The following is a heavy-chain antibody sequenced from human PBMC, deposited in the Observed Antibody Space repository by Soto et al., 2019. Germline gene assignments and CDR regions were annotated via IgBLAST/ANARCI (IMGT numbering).Heavy chain of an antibody. J-gene: IGHJ5*02. CDR2: IYYSGST. Sequence: QVQLQESGPGLVKPSETLSLTCTVSGGSISSYYWSWIRQPPGKGLEWIGYIYYSGSTNYNPSLKSRVTIPVDPSKNQFSLKLSSVTAADTAVYYCAREEGYYDFWSGEALNWFDPWGQGTLVTVSS. CDR3: AREEGYYDFWSGEALNWFDP. V-gene: IGHV4-59*01. D-gene: IGHD3-3*01. CDR1: GGSISSYY.